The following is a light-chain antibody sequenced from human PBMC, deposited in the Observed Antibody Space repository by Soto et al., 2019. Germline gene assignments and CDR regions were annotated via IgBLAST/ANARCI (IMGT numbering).Light chain of an antibody. J-gene: IGKJ4*01. CDR1: QSVYRN. Sequence: ETVMTQSPATLSVSPGERATLSCRANQSVYRNLAWYQHKPGQPPRLLIYGASTRATGVPARFSGSGSGTEFTLTISSLQSEDFAVYYCQQYNTWPLTFGGGTKVEIK. V-gene: IGKV3-15*01. CDR3: QQYNTWPLT. CDR2: GAS.